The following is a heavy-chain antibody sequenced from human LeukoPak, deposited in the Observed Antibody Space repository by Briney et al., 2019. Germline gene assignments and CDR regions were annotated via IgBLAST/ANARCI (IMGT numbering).Heavy chain of an antibody. CDR2: IIPILGIA. Sequence: SVKVSCKASGGTFSSYAISWVRQAPGQGLEWMGRIIPILGIANYAQKFQGRVTITADKSTSTAYMELSSLRSEDTAVYYCAREVTFWSGSPQSVDYWGQGTLVTVSS. CDR1: GGTFSSYA. CDR3: AREVTFWSGSPQSVDY. J-gene: IGHJ4*02. V-gene: IGHV1-69*04. D-gene: IGHD3-3*01.